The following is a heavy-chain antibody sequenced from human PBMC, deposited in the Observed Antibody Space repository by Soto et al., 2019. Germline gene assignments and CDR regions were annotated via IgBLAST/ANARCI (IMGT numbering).Heavy chain of an antibody. CDR1: GGSFSSYH. CDR2: INHLTTT. V-gene: IGHV4-34*01. D-gene: IGHD5-18*01. J-gene: IGHJ4*02. Sequence: SETLSLTCAVYGGSFSSYHWSWIRQTPGKGLEWIGEINHLTTTDYNPSLKSRVIISLDTPKNQFSLKLSSVTAADTAVYYCARGYDTALAPIFWGQGILVTVSS. CDR3: ARGYDTALAPIF.